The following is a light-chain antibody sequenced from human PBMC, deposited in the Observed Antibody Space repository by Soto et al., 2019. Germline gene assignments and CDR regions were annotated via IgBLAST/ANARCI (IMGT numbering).Light chain of an antibody. CDR2: KAS. J-gene: IGKJ1*01. V-gene: IGKV1-5*03. CDR1: QSVSTW. CDR3: QQCSNWPRT. Sequence: DIQMTQSPSTLSASVGDRVTITCRASQSVSTWLAWFQQKPGKAPKVLIYKASNLETGVPSRFSGSGSGTDFTLTISSLEPEDCAVYYCQQCSNWPRTFGQGTKVDIK.